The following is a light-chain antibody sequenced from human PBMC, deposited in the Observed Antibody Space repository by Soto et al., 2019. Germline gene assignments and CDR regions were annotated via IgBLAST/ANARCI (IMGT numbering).Light chain of an antibody. J-gene: IGKJ1*01. CDR2: GAS. V-gene: IGKV3-15*01. CDR1: QSVATN. Sequence: EMVMTQSPATLSVSPGERATLSCRASQSVATNLAWYQQTPGQAPRLLIYGASTRATALPPRFSASGSGTEFTLTISSLQSEDSAVYYCQQYNSWPWTFGQGTKVDI. CDR3: QQYNSWPWT.